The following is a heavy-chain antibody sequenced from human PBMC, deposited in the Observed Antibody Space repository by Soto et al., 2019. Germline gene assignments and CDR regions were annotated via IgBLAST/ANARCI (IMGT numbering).Heavy chain of an antibody. CDR2: IGGGGGST. D-gene: IGHD1-1*01. CDR3: AKERLGRGADY. CDR1: GFAFANYA. J-gene: IGHJ4*02. Sequence: EVQLLESGGDLVQPGGSLRLSCAASGFAFANYAMTWVRQAPGKGLEWVSTIGGGGGSTYYADPVKGRFTISRDNSKNTVYLQMISLRAEDTAVYFCAKERLGRGADYWGQGTLVTVSS. V-gene: IGHV3-23*01.